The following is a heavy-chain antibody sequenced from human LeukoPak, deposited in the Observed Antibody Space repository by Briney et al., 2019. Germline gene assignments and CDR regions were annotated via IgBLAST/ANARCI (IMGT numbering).Heavy chain of an antibody. CDR1: GFTFSNYE. CDR3: ARRRTTVTTSLDY. J-gene: IGHJ4*02. Sequence: PGGSLRLSCAASGFTFSNYEMNWVRQAPGKELQWVSSISSSSSYISYADSVKGRFTISRDNAKNSLYLQMNSLRAEDTAVYYCARRRTTVTTSLDYWGQGTLVTVSS. V-gene: IGHV3-21*01. CDR2: ISSSSSYI. D-gene: IGHD4-17*01.